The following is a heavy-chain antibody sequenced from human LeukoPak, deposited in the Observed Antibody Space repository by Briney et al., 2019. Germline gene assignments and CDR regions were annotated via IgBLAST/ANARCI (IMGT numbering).Heavy chain of an antibody. CDR3: ARGRSSFRSAYNWFDP. Sequence: SETLSLTCTVSSGSISSNSYYWGWIRQPPGKGLEWIGSIYYSGSTYNNPSLKSRVAISVDTSKNQFSLKLSSVTAADTAVYYCARGRSSFRSAYNWFDPWGQGTLVTVSS. CDR2: IYYSGST. V-gene: IGHV4-39*07. J-gene: IGHJ5*02. D-gene: IGHD6-6*01. CDR1: SGSISSNSYY.